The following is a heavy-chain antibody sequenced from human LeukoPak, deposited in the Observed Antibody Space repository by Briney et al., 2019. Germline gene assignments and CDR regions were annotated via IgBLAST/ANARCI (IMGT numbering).Heavy chain of an antibody. V-gene: IGHV3-53*01. CDR2: SETGGVT. CDR1: GFTVSSNY. D-gene: IGHD6-6*01. CDR3: ARDSSHYLGSSDY. Sequence: GGSLRLSCAASGFTVSSNYMSWVRQAPGKGLEWVSVISETGGVTHYADSMKGRFTISRDNIKNTLNLQMNSLRAEDTAIYYCARDSSHYLGSSDYWGQGTLVTVSS. J-gene: IGHJ4*02.